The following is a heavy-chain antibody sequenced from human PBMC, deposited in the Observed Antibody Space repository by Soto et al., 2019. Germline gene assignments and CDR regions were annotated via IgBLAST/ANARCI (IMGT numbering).Heavy chain of an antibody. CDR1: GGSISSSSYY. D-gene: IGHD6-6*01. CDR3: ARRAGSSLCFDY. V-gene: IGHV4-39*01. CDR2: IYYSGST. Sequence: SETLSLTCTVSGGSISSSSYYWGWIRQPPGKGLEWIGSIYYSGSTYYNPSLKSRVTISVDTSKNQFSLKLSSVTAADTAVYYCARRAGSSLCFDYWCQGTLVTVSS. J-gene: IGHJ4*02.